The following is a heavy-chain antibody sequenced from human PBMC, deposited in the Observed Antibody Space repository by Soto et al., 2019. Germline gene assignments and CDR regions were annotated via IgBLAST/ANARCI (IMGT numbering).Heavy chain of an antibody. CDR2: IYYSGST. D-gene: IGHD5-12*01. J-gene: IGHJ4*02. Sequence: PSGTPFLTCTVSGGSIRSGGYYWGWVRQLPGKGLEWIGYIYYSGSTYYNPSLESRVTISVDTSNNQFSLKLSSLTAADAAVYYCARDHQGDGYNSWVYIDYWGQGTLVTVSS. V-gene: IGHV4-31*03. CDR1: GGSIRSGGYY. CDR3: ARDHQGDGYNSWVYIDY.